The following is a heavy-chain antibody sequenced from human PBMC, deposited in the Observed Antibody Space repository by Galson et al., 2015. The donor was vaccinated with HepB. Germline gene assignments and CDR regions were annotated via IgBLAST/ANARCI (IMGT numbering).Heavy chain of an antibody. Sequence: SLRLSCAASGFTFSDYYVSWIRQAPGKGLEWVSYISSSSSYTNYADSVKGRFTISRDNAKNSLYLQMNSLRAEDPAVYYCAREYCSVGSCYQFDYWGQGTLVTVSS. CDR1: GFTFSDYY. J-gene: IGHJ4*02. CDR3: AREYCSVGSCYQFDY. V-gene: IGHV3-11*05. D-gene: IGHD2-15*01. CDR2: ISSSSSYT.